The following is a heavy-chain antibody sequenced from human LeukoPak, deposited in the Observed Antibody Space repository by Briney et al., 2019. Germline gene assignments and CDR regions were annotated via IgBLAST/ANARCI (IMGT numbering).Heavy chain of an antibody. J-gene: IGHJ3*02. V-gene: IGHV4-59*12. CDR3: ARVRMAEMATILGFDVFDI. Sequence: SETLSLTCTVSGGSISSYYWSWIRQPPGKGLEWIGYIYYSGSTNYNPSLKSRVTISVDTSKNQFSLKLSSVTAADTAVYYCARVRMAEMATILGFDVFDIWGQGTMVTVSS. CDR1: GGSISSYY. CDR2: IYYSGST. D-gene: IGHD5-24*01.